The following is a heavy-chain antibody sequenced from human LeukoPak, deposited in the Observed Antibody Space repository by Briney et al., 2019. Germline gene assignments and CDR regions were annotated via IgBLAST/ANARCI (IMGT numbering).Heavy chain of an antibody. Sequence: GGSLRLSCAASGFTFSSYSMNWVHQAPGKGLEWVSSISSSSSYIYYADSVKGRFTISRDNAKNSLCLQMNSLRAEDTAVYYCARERFLGMDVWGQGTTVTVSS. V-gene: IGHV3-21*01. CDR2: ISSSSSYI. CDR1: GFTFSSYS. CDR3: ARERFLGMDV. J-gene: IGHJ6*02. D-gene: IGHD3-3*01.